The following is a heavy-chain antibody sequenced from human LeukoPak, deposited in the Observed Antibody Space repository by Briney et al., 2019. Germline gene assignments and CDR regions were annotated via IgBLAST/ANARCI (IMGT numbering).Heavy chain of an antibody. CDR3: ARAGYYFHY. CDR2: ISSSGSSI. J-gene: IGHJ4*02. Sequence: GGSLRLSCAASGFTFSSYEMNWVRQAPGKGLEWVSYISSSGSSIYYADSVKGRFAISRDNAKNSLYLQLNSLGAEDTAVYYRARAGYYFHYWGQGTLVTVSS. CDR1: GFTFSSYE. V-gene: IGHV3-48*03.